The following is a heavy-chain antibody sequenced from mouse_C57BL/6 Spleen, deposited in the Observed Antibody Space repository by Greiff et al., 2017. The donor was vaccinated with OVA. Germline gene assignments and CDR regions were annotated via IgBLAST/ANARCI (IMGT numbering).Heavy chain of an antibody. CDR2: ISSGSSTI. Sequence: EVKLMESGGGLVKPGGSLKLSCAASGFTFSDYGMHWVRQAPEKGLEWVAYISSGSSTIYYADKVKGRFTISRANAKNTLYLQMTSLRSVDTAMYYFASDYYALYYFDYWGQGTTLTVSS. V-gene: IGHV5-17*01. CDR3: ASDYYALYYFDY. CDR1: GFTFSDYG. D-gene: IGHD1-1*01. J-gene: IGHJ2*01.